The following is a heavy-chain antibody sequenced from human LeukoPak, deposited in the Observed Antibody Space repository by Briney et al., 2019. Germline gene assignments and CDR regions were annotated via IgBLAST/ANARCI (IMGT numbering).Heavy chain of an antibody. J-gene: IGHJ4*02. Sequence: GASVKVSCKVSGYTLTELSMHWVRQAPGKGLEWMGGFDPEDGETIYAQKFQGRVTMTEDTSADTAYMELSSLRSEDTAVYYCARWLQLDGYFDYWGQGTLVTVSS. CDR3: ARWLQLDGYFDY. CDR1: GYTLTELS. V-gene: IGHV1-24*01. D-gene: IGHD5-24*01. CDR2: FDPEDGET.